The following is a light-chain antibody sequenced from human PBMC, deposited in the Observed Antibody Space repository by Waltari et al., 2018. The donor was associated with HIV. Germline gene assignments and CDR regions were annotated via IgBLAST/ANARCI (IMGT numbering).Light chain of an antibody. J-gene: IGLJ3*02. CDR1: SSDVGGYNY. Sequence: QSALTQPASVSGSPGQSITISCTGTSSDVGGYNYVSWYQQHPGKAPKLMIYDVSNRPSGVSYRFFGSKSGNTASLTISGLQAEDEADYYCSSYTTSSTWVFGGGTKLTVL. V-gene: IGLV2-14*01. CDR2: DVS. CDR3: SSYTTSSTWV.